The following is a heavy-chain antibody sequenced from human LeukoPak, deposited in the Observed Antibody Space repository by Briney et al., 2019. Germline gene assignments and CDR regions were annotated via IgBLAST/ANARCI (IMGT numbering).Heavy chain of an antibody. CDR3: ASTLKWLAFDY. J-gene: IGHJ4*02. CDR1: GGSISTYF. CDR2: IHTIEKT. V-gene: IGHV4-59*01. D-gene: IGHD3-22*01. Sequence: SETLSLTCAVSGGSISTYFWSWIRQAPGKGLEWIGNIHTIEKTNYNPSLKSRVSLSLDTSKKQFALKMTSVTTADTAVYYCASTLKWLAFDYWGQGTLVTVSS.